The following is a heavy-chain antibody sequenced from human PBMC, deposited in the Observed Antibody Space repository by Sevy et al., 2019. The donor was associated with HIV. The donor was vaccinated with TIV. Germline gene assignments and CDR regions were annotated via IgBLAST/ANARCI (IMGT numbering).Heavy chain of an antibody. CDR1: GFTFSSAW. CDR3: ITDPAYRGYDEEVINYYFYGMDV. CDR2: IKSEFDGGAI. Sequence: GGSLRLSCTASGFTFSSAWMSWVRQAPGKGLEWVGRIKSEFDGGAIDYAEPVKGRFSISRGDSKNTVYLQMNSLKTEDTTVYYCITDPAYRGYDEEVINYYFYGMDVWGQGTTVTVSS. V-gene: IGHV3-15*01. J-gene: IGHJ6*02. D-gene: IGHD5-12*01.